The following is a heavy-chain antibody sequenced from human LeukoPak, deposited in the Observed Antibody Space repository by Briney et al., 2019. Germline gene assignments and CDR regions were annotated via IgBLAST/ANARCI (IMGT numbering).Heavy chain of an antibody. J-gene: IGHJ4*02. CDR1: GGSISSYY. CDR2: IYTSGST. V-gene: IGHV4-4*07. CDR3: AREGRYFDWLLYSFDY. D-gene: IGHD3-9*01. Sequence: PSETLSLTCTVSGGSISSYYWSWIRQPAGKGLEWIGRIYTSGSTNYNPSLKSRVTMSVDTSKNQFSLKLSSVTAADTAVYYCAREGRYFDWLLYSFDYWGQGTLVTVSS.